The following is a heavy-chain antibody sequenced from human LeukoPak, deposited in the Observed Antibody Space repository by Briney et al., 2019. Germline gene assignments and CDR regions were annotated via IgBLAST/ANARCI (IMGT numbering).Heavy chain of an antibody. D-gene: IGHD2-2*02. CDR3: ARVPAAINWFDP. V-gene: IGHV1-2*02. CDR2: INPNSGGT. Sequence: ASVKVSCKTSGYTFTGYYIHWVRQAPGQGLEWMGWINPNSGGTNYAQKFQGRVTMTRDTSISTAYMELSRLTSDDTAVYYCARVPAAINWFDPWGQGTLVTISS. CDR1: GYTFTGYY. J-gene: IGHJ5*02.